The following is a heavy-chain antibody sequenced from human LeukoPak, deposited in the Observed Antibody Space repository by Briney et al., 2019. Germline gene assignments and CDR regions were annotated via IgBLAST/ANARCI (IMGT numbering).Heavy chain of an antibody. Sequence: GGSLRLSCAASGFTFSSYAMHWVRQAPGKGLEWVAVISYDGSNKYYADSVKGRFTISRDNAKNSLYLQMNSLRAEDTAVYYCARDPYSGGYGDYYYYYMDLWGQGTTVTISS. D-gene: IGHD1-26*01. J-gene: IGHJ6*03. CDR3: ARDPYSGGYGDYYYYYMDL. CDR2: ISYDGSNK. V-gene: IGHV3-30*04. CDR1: GFTFSSYA.